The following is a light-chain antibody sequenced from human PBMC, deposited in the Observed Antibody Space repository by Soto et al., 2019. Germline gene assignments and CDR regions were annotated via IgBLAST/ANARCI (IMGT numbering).Light chain of an antibody. CDR1: QSVSSN. J-gene: IGKJ1*01. V-gene: IGKV3-15*01. CDR3: QQYNTWPRT. Sequence: EIVLTQSPATLSLSPWERATLSCRASQSVSSNLAWYQQKPGQAPRLLIYGASTRATAIPARFSGSGSGTEFTLSISSLQSEDFAVYYCQQYNTWPRTFGQGTKVDIK. CDR2: GAS.